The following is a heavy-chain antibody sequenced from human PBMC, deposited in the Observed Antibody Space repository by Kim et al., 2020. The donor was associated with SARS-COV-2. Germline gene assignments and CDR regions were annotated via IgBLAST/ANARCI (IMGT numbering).Heavy chain of an antibody. Sequence: GGSLRLSCAASGFTFSSYGMHWVLQAPGKGLEWVAVISYDGSNKYYADSVKGRFTISRDNSKNTLYLQMNSLRAEDTAVYYCAKIPTYYYDSSGYYYGSGMDVWGQGTTVTVSS. D-gene: IGHD3-22*01. CDR1: GFTFSSYG. CDR3: AKIPTYYYDSSGYYYGSGMDV. J-gene: IGHJ6*02. V-gene: IGHV3-30*18. CDR2: ISYDGSNK.